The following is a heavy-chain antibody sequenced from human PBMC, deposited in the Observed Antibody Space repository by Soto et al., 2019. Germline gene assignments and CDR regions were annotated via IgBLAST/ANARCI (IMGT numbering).Heavy chain of an antibody. CDR3: ALRDYCGSGIDY. CDR2: INPSGGST. J-gene: IGHJ4*02. D-gene: IGHD3-10*01. CDR1: GYTFTSYY. V-gene: IGHV1-46*03. Sequence: ASVKVSCKASGYTFTSYYMHWVRQDPGQGLEWMGIINPSGGSTSYAQKFQGRVTMTRDTSTSTVYMELSSLRSEDTAVYYCALRDYCGSGIDYWGQGTLVTVSS.